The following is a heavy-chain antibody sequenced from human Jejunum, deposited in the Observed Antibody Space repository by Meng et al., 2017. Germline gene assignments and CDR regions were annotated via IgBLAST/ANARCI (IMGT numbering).Heavy chain of an antibody. J-gene: IGHJ4*02. V-gene: IGHV3-7*01. Sequence: GGSLRLSCAASGFTFSDYWMSWVRQAPGKGLEWVANIKGDGSANNYVDSVKGRFTISRDNSKNSLYLPMNNLRAEDAAVYYCVRDAVDYWGQGTLVTVSS. CDR1: GFTFSDYW. CDR3: VRDAVDY. CDR2: IKGDGSAN.